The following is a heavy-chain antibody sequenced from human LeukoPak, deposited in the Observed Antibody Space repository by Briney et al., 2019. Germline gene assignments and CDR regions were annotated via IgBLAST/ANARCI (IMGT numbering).Heavy chain of an antibody. CDR2: IGTAGDT. CDR1: GFTFSSYD. Sequence: PGGSVRLSCAASGFTFSSYDMHWVRQATGKGLEWVSAIGTAGDTYYPGSVKGRFTISRENAKNSLYLQMNSLRAGDTAVYYCARGRSIVGATIDYWGQGTLVTVSS. D-gene: IGHD1-26*01. CDR3: ARGRSIVGATIDY. V-gene: IGHV3-13*01. J-gene: IGHJ4*02.